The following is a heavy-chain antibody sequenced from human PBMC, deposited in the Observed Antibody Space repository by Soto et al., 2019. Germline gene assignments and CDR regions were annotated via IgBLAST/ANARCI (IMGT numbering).Heavy chain of an antibody. V-gene: IGHV3-30*18. CDR3: AKARVRIVGANSFDY. Sequence: GSLRLSCVGSGFTFSNYGMHWVRQPPGKGLEWVALISVDGDKRYYADSVRGRLIISRDNSKDTLYLQMNSLGPDDTAVYFCAKARVRIVGANSFDYWGQGTPVTVSS. J-gene: IGHJ4*02. CDR2: ISVDGDKR. D-gene: IGHD1-26*01. CDR1: GFTFSNYG.